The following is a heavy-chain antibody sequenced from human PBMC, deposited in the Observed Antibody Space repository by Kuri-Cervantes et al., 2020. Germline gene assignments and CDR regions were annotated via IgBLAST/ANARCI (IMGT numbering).Heavy chain of an antibody. J-gene: IGHJ6*03. CDR3: ARGVDIAAHGGGDYYYYMDV. V-gene: IGHV1-69*05. D-gene: IGHD6-13*01. CDR1: GGTFSSYA. CDR2: IIPIFGTA. Sequence: SVKVSCKASGGTFSSYAISWVRQAPGQGLEWMGGIIPIFGTANYAQKFQGRVTITRDTSASTAYMELSSLRSEDTAVYYCARGVDIAAHGGGDYYYYMDVWGKGTTVTVSS.